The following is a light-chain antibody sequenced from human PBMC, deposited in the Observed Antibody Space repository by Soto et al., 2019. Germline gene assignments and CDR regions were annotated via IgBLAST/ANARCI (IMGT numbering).Light chain of an antibody. CDR2: EVT. Sequence: QSALTQPASVSGSPGQSITISCTGTSSDIGTYDYVSWYQQHPGKAPKLMIYEVTNLPSGVSNRFSASKSGNTASLTISGLQAEDEADYYCSSYSSASSRVFGTGTNVTVL. J-gene: IGLJ1*01. V-gene: IGLV2-14*01. CDR3: SSYSSASSRV. CDR1: SSDIGTYDY.